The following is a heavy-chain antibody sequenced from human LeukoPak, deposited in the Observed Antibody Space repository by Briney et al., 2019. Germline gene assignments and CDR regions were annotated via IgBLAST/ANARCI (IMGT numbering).Heavy chain of an antibody. V-gene: IGHV3-23*01. CDR1: GFTFSNYA. Sequence: GGSLRLSCAASGFTFSNYAMNWVRQAPGKGLEWVSSISFGGDDTYYTDSVKGRFTISRDNSKSTLLLQMNSLRAEDTAVYYRAKDAISMNGIWDAFDIWGQGTMITVSS. CDR2: ISFGGDDT. CDR3: AKDAISMNGIWDAFDI. D-gene: IGHD3-22*01. J-gene: IGHJ3*02.